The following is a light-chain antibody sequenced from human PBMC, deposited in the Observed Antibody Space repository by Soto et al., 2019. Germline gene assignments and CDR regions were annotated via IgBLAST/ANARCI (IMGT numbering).Light chain of an antibody. J-gene: IGKJ1*01. CDR3: QQYDSSPRT. V-gene: IGKV3-20*01. Sequence: EIALSQSHITLSVSPCARATLSCRAIQSGISSYLAWYQQMPGKAPKLLIYGASSMATGIPDRFSGSGSGTDFILTISSLEPEDFAVYYCQQYDSSPRTFGEGTKVDIK. CDR1: QSGISSY. CDR2: GAS.